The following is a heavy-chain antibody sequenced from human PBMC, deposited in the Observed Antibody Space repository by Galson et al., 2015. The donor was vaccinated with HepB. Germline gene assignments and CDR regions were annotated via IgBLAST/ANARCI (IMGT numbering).Heavy chain of an antibody. D-gene: IGHD6-13*01. J-gene: IGHJ4*02. CDR3: AKGWEAAAGTNGRDAYKTGF. Sequence: SLRLSCAASGFTFSSYAMTWVRQAPAKGLEWVSTISGSGTTTYYADSMKGRFTMSRDNSKNTVYLQMNSLRVEDTALYYCAKGWEAAAGTNGRDAYKTGFWGQGTLVTVSS. CDR1: GFTFSSYA. V-gene: IGHV3-23*01. CDR2: ISGSGTTT.